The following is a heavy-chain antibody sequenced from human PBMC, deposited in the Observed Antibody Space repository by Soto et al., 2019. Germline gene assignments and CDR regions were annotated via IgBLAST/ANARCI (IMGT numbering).Heavy chain of an antibody. CDR2: INPNSGGT. CDR3: ARVVSMIVVVGEGASDI. J-gene: IGHJ3*02. CDR1: GYTFTGYY. D-gene: IGHD3-22*01. V-gene: IGHV1-2*02. Sequence: GASVNVSCKASGYTFTGYYMHWVRQAPGQGLEWMGWINPNSGGTNYAQKFQGRVTMTRDTSISTAYMELSRLRSDDTAVYYCARVVSMIVVVGEGASDIWGHGTMVTVSS.